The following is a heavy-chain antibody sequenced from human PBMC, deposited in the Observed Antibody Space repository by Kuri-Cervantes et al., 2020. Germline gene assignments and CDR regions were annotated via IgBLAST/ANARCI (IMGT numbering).Heavy chain of an antibody. V-gene: IGHV4-34*01. CDR2: INHSGST. CDR3: ARDRLVDPNYYYYGMDV. D-gene: IGHD3-9*01. Sequence: SETLSLTCAVYGGSFTGYYWTWIRQSPGKGLEWIGEINHSGSTNYNPSLKSRVTISVDTSKKQFSLKLSSVTAADTAVYYCARDRLVDPNYYYYGMDVWGQGTTVTVSS. J-gene: IGHJ6*02. CDR1: GGSFTGYY.